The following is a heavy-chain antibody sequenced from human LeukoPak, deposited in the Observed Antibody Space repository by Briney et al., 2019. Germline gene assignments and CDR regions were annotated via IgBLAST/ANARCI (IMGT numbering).Heavy chain of an antibody. D-gene: IGHD1/OR15-1a*01. Sequence: PGGSLRLSCAASGFTFSSYAMTWVRQAPGKGLEWVSGINWNGGSTGYADSVKGRFTISRDNAKNSLSLQMNSLRAEDSALYYCARHRDGNKRYYYYYMDVWGKGTTVTVSS. CDR1: GFTFSSYA. J-gene: IGHJ6*03. V-gene: IGHV3-20*04. CDR2: INWNGGST. CDR3: ARHRDGNKRYYYYYMDV.